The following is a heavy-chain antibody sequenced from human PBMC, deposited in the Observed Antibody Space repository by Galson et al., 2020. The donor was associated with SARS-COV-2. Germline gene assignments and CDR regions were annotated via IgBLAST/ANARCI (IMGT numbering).Heavy chain of an antibody. D-gene: IGHD2-21*01. CDR3: ARLGAVRWFDR. V-gene: IGHV4-59*08. Sequence: ASETLSLTCTVSGDSISTYYSSWVRQPPGKGLEWLAYIYYSGSTNYNPSLKSRVTISVDTSKNQVSLKLTSVTAADTAVYYCARLGAVRWFDRWGQGTLVTVSS. CDR1: GDSISTYY. CDR2: IYYSGST. J-gene: IGHJ5*02.